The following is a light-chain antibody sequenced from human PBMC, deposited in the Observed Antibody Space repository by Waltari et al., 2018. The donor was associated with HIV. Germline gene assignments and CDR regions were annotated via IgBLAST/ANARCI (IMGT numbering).Light chain of an antibody. CDR2: KDT. CDR1: ALTTQK. J-gene: IGLJ2*01. CDR3: QSTHSRGTYVV. Sequence: SYELTQPPAVSVSPGQTARITCSGDALTTQKAYWYQQKQGQAPVLVIYKDTERPSGIPERFSGASSGTTVTLTISGVQAEDEASYYCQSTHSRGTYVVFGGGTKLTVL. V-gene: IGLV3-25*03.